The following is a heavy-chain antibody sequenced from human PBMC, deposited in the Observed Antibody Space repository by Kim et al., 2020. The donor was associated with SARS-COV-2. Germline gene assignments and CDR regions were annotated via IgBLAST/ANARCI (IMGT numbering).Heavy chain of an antibody. V-gene: IGHV1-18*01. Sequence: AQKLQGRVTMTTDTSTSTAYMELRSLRSDDTAVYYCARYSTGLYYYGMDVWGQGTTVTVSS. D-gene: IGHD6-19*01. CDR3: ARYSTGLYYYGMDV. J-gene: IGHJ6*02.